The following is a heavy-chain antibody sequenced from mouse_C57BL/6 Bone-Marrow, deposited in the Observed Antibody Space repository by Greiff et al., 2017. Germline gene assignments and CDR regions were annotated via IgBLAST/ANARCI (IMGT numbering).Heavy chain of an antibody. D-gene: IGHD3-2*02. CDR1: GYTFTSYW. J-gene: IGHJ3*01. CDR3: ARTGTAQAAWFAY. Sequence: VQLQQPGAELVKPGASVKLSCKASGYTFTSYWMHWVKQRPGQGLEWIGRIHPNSGSTNYNEKFKSKATLTVDKSSSTAYMQLSSLTSEDSAVYYCARTGTAQAAWFAYWGQGTLVTVSA. V-gene: IGHV1-64*01. CDR2: IHPNSGST.